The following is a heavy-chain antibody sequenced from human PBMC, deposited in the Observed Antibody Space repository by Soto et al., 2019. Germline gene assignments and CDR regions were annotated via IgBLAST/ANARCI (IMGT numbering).Heavy chain of an antibody. CDR1: GGTFSSYA. D-gene: IGHD3-9*01. Sequence: SVKVSCKASGGTFSSYAISWVRQAPGQGLEWMGGIIPIFGTANYAQKFQGRVTITADESTSTAYMELSSLRSEDTAVYYCARFDPYYDILTGYPSLGAFDIWGQGTMVTVSS. CDR2: IIPIFGTA. V-gene: IGHV1-69*13. CDR3: ARFDPYYDILTGYPSLGAFDI. J-gene: IGHJ3*02.